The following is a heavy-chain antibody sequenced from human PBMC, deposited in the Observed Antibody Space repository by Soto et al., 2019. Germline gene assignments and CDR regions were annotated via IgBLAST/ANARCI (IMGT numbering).Heavy chain of an antibody. CDR2: IWYDGSNK. J-gene: IGHJ4*02. CDR3: ARDRLYETTVTTGYFDY. Sequence: GGSLRLSCAASGFTFSSYGMHWVRQAPGKGLEWVAVIWYDGSNKYYADSVKGRFTISRDNSKNTLYLQMNSLRAEDTAVYYCARDRLYETTVTTGYFDYWGQGTLVTVSS. D-gene: IGHD4-17*01. V-gene: IGHV3-33*01. CDR1: GFTFSSYG.